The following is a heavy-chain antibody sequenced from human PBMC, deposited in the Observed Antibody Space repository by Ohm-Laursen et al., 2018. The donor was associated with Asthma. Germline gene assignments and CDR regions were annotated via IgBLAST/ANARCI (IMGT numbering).Heavy chain of an antibody. CDR2: INPLGYGK. CDR3: VTDAWWSYVH. D-gene: IGHD1-26*01. CDR1: CVAFSDSL. J-gene: IGHJ4*02. V-gene: IGHV3-7*01. Sequence: FPRLSFTAPCVAFSDSLESLGRQLSRGALGGGGKINPLGYGKYYMDSVRGRFTVSRDNAKNSLYLEMNSLRVEDTAVYYCVTDAWWSYVHWGLGTLVTVSS.